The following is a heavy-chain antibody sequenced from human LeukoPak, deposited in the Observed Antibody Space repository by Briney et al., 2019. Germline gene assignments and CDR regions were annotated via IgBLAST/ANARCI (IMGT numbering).Heavy chain of an antibody. CDR2: IYHSGST. V-gene: IGHV4-30-2*01. CDR3: ARARGSRPLDY. D-gene: IGHD6-13*01. CDR1: GGSISSGGYY. Sequence: SETLSLTCTVSGGSISSGGYYWSWIRQPPGKGLEWIGYIYHSGSTYYNPSLKSRVTISVDRSNNQFSLKLSSVTAADTAVYYCARARGSRPLDYWGQEPWSPSPQ. J-gene: IGHJ4*01.